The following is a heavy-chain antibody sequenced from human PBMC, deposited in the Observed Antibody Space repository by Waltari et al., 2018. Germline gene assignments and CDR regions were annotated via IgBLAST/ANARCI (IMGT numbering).Heavy chain of an antibody. Sequence: QVQLVESGGGVVQPGGSLSLSCAASGFTFSSYGMHWVRQAPGKGLEWVAFIRYDGSNKYYADSVKGRFTISRDNSKNTLYLQMNSLRAEDTAVYYCAKSPPTSSSSTYYYYYMDVWGKGTTVTVSS. V-gene: IGHV3-30*02. CDR1: GFTFSSYG. D-gene: IGHD6-6*01. J-gene: IGHJ6*03. CDR2: IRYDGSNK. CDR3: AKSPPTSSSSTYYYYYMDV.